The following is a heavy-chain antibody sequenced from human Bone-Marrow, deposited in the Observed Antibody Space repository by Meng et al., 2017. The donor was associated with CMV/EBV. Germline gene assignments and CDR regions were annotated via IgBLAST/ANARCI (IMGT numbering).Heavy chain of an antibody. CDR1: GFTFSSYA. CDR2: ISYDGSNK. D-gene: IGHD1-26*01. Sequence: GGSLRLSCAASGFTFSSYAMHWVRQAPGKGLEWVAVISYDGSNKYYADSVKGRFTISRDNSKNTLYLQMNSLRAEDTAVYYCARKWDDYWGQGTLVTVYS. V-gene: IGHV3-30*04. CDR3: ARKWDDY. J-gene: IGHJ4*02.